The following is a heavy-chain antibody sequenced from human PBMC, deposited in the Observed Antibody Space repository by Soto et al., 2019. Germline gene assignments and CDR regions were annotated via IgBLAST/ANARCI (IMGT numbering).Heavy chain of an antibody. CDR1: GFTFTSSA. CDR3: ARSSFNWNDPGPFDI. V-gene: IGHV1-58*02. J-gene: IGHJ3*02. CDR2: IVVGSGST. D-gene: IGHD1-20*01. Sequence: ASVKVSCKASGFTFTSSAMQWVRQARGQRLEWIGWIVVGSGSTSYPQKFQGRVTMTRDTSTSTFYMEMSSLRSEDTAIFYCARSSFNWNDPGPFDIWGQGTMVTVSS.